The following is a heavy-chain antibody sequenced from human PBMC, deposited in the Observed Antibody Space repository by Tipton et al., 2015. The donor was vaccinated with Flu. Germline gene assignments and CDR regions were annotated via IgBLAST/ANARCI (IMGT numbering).Heavy chain of an antibody. CDR2: IWYDGSNK. Sequence: QLVQSGGGVVQPGRSLRLSCAASGFTFSSYGMHWVRQAPGKGLEWVAVIWYDGSNKYYADSVKGRFTISRDNSKNTLYLQMNSLRAEDTAVYYCARDRNDCSDSSGCVLGFDIDYWGQGTLVTVSS. J-gene: IGHJ4*02. D-gene: IGHD3-22*01. CDR3: ARDRNDCSDSSGCVLGFDIDY. V-gene: IGHV3-33*01. CDR1: GFTFSSYG.